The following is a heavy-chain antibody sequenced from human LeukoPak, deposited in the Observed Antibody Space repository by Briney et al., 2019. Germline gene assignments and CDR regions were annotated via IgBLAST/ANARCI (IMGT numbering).Heavy chain of an antibody. D-gene: IGHD2-15*01. CDR3: AGVVVAAPDGMDV. CDR1: GGSISSSNW. CDR2: IYHSGST. Sequence: SGTLSLTCAVSGGSISSSNWWSWVRQPPGKGLEWIGEIYHSGSTNYNPSLKSRVTISVDKSKNQFSLKLSSVTAADTAVYCCAGVVVAAPDGMDVWGQGTTVTVSS. V-gene: IGHV4-4*01. J-gene: IGHJ6*02.